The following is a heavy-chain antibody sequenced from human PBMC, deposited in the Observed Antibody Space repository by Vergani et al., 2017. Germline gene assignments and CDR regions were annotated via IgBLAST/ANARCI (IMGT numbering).Heavy chain of an antibody. CDR3: ARDQXSVTNRHHYGRDV. J-gene: IGHJ6*02. Sequence: EENLVESGGGLVKPGGSLRLSCVASGFTFGSYSVNWVRQAPGTGLEWVSSISSSGNYVYYTASVKGRFSISRDNAKSLLSLKMNSLRADDTAVYYCARDQXSVTNRHHYGRDVWGQGTTVTVSS. CDR1: GFTFGSYS. CDR2: ISSSGNYV. D-gene: IGHD4-17*01. V-gene: IGHV3-21*06.